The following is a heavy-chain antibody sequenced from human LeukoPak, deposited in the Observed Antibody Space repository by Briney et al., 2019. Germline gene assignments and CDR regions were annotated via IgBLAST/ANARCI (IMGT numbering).Heavy chain of an antibody. CDR1: GYTFTSYG. J-gene: IGHJ4*02. D-gene: IGHD3-3*01. Sequence: ASVKVSCKASGYTFTSYGISWVRQAPGQGLEWMGWISAYNGNTNYAQKLQDRVTMTTDTSTSTAYMELRSLRSDDTAVYYCARDRGPAATPYDFWSGYYHYYFDYWGQGTLVTVSS. CDR2: ISAYNGNT. CDR3: ARDRGPAATPYDFWSGYYHYYFDY. V-gene: IGHV1-18*01.